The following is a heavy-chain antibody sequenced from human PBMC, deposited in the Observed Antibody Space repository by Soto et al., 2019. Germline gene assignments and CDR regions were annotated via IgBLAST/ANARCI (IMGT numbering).Heavy chain of an antibody. CDR2: ISASGGNI. Sequence: PGGSLRLSCVASGFIFSDYAMTWVRQAPGKGLQWVATISASGGNIEYADSLKGRFTISRDNSKNSVYLQLSGLTADDTAVHYCAKVAGGLGYFDLWGRGTLGTVSS. V-gene: IGHV3-23*01. J-gene: IGHJ2*01. CDR3: AKVAGGLGYFDL. CDR1: GFIFSDYA. D-gene: IGHD3-16*01.